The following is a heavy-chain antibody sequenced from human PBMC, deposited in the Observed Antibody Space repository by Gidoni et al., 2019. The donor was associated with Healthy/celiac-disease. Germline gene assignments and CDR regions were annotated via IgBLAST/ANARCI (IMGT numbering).Heavy chain of an antibody. Sequence: LVWVSRINSDGSSTSYADSVKGRFTISRDNAKNTLYLQMNSLRAEDTAVYYCARGGYCSSTSCSNYYYYGMDVWGQGTTVTVSS. CDR3: ARGGYCSSTSCSNYYYYGMDV. V-gene: IGHV3-74*01. CDR2: INSDGSST. D-gene: IGHD2-2*01. J-gene: IGHJ6*02.